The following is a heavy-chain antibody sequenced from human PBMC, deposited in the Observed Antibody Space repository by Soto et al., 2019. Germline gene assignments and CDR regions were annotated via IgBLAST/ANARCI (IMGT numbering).Heavy chain of an antibody. CDR2: ISAYNGNT. J-gene: IGHJ5*02. D-gene: IGHD3-10*01. V-gene: IGHV1-18*01. CDR1: GYTFTSYG. CDR3: ARVFSSGSYVWFDP. Sequence: ASVKVSCKASGYTFTSYGISWVRQAPGQGLEWMGWISAYNGNTNYAQKLQGRVXMTTDTSTSTAYMELRSLRSDDTAVYYCARVFSSGSYVWFDPWGQGTLVTVSS.